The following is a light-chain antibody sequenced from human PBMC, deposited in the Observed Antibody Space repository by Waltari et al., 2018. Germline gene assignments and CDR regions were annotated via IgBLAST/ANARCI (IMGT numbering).Light chain of an antibody. CDR3: QALGTGAWV. Sequence: SYELTQPPSVSVSPGQTASITCSGDILGNKYASWYQQKPGQPPLLVIYQDTKRPSEIPERFSGSKSANAATLTITGTQAVDEADYYCQALGTGAWVFGGGTKLTVL. CDR1: ILGNKY. J-gene: IGLJ3*02. CDR2: QDT. V-gene: IGLV3-1*01.